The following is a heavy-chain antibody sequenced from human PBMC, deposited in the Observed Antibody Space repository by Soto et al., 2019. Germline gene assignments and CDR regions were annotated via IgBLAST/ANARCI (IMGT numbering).Heavy chain of an antibody. CDR3: ARLPSEYYYYYYGMDV. Sequence: GESLKISCKGSGYSFTIYWIGWVRQMPGKGLEWMGIIYPGDSDTRYSPSFQGQVTISADKSISTAYLQWSSLKASDTAMYYCARLPSEYYYYYYGMDVWGQGTTVTVSS. CDR1: GYSFTIYW. J-gene: IGHJ6*02. CDR2: IYPGDSDT. D-gene: IGHD6-19*01. V-gene: IGHV5-51*01.